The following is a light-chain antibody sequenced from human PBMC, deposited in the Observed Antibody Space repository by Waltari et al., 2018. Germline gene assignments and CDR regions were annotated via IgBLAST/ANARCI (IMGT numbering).Light chain of an antibody. CDR2: RDD. CDR3: ASWDDRLNGHWV. CDR1: YSNTGKTV. J-gene: IGLJ3*02. V-gene: IGLV1-44*01. Sequence: QSVLTQPPSASGAPGQRVTISCSGTYSNTGKTVANWSTQLPGKAPKLLIYRDDQRPSGVPDRFSASKSGSSASLAIGGLQSEDEADYYCASWDDRLNGHWVFGGGTKVTVL.